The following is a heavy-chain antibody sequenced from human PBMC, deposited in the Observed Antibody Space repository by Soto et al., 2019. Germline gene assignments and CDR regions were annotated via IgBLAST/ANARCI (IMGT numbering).Heavy chain of an antibody. Sequence: ASVKVSCKASGYIFTDYYMHWVRQAPGQELGWMGRINPNSGGTNYAQKLQGRVTMTRDTSTSTAYMELRSLRSDDTAVYYCARVAITLVRGVSFYYYYGMDVWGQGTTVTVSS. CDR3: ARVAITLVRGVSFYYYYGMDV. V-gene: IGHV1-2*06. J-gene: IGHJ6*02. D-gene: IGHD3-10*01. CDR2: INPNSGGT. CDR1: GYIFTDYY.